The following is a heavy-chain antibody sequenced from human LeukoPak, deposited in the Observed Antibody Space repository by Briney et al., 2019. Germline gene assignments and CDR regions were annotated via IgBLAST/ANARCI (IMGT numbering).Heavy chain of an antibody. Sequence: GGSLRLSCAASGFTVSSNYMSWVRQAPGKGLEWVSVIYSGGSTYYADSVKGRFTISRDNSKNTLYLQMNSLRAEDTAVYYCAREEWLVRGVFDYWGQGTLVTVSS. J-gene: IGHJ4*02. D-gene: IGHD6-19*01. CDR3: AREEWLVRGVFDY. CDR2: IYSGGST. CDR1: GFTVSSNY. V-gene: IGHV3-53*01.